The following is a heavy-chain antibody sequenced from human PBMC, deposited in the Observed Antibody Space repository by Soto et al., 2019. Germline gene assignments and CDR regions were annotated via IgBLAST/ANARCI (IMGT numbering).Heavy chain of an antibody. CDR1: GYTFTSYG. D-gene: IGHD6-13*01. CDR2: ISAYNGNT. Sequence: QVQLVQSGAEAKKPGASVKVSCKASGYTFTSYGISWVRQAPGQGLEWMGWISAYNGNTNYAQKLQGRVTMTTDTSTSTAYMELRSLRSDDTAVYYCARDRPPYRAAAGTNWFDPWGQGTLVTVSS. CDR3: ARDRPPYRAAAGTNWFDP. V-gene: IGHV1-18*01. J-gene: IGHJ5*02.